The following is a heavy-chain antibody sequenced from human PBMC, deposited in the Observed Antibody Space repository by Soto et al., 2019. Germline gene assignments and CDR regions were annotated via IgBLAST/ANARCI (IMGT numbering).Heavy chain of an antibody. CDR1: GWSFSGYY. CDR3: ASSSLYGMDV. CDR2: IYHSGNT. J-gene: IGHJ6*02. V-gene: IGHV4-34*01. Sequence: SDTLCLTCAVYGWSFSGYYWSWIRQPPGKGLEWIGNIYHSGNTNYNPSLKSRLTISIDTSKNQFSLKVGSVTAADTAVYYCASSSLYGMDVWGQGTTVTVS.